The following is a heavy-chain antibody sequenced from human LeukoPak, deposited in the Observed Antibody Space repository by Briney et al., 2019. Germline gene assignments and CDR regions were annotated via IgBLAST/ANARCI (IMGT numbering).Heavy chain of an antibody. CDR1: GGSISSYY. D-gene: IGHD2-21*01. Sequence: SETLPLTCTVSGGSISSYYWSWIRQPAGKGLEWIGRIYTSGSTNYNPSLKSRVTMSVDTSKNQFSLKLSSVTAADTAVYYCARVHDCGGDCYGFFDYWGQGTLVTVSS. V-gene: IGHV4-4*07. CDR3: ARVHDCGGDCYGFFDY. CDR2: IYTSGST. J-gene: IGHJ4*02.